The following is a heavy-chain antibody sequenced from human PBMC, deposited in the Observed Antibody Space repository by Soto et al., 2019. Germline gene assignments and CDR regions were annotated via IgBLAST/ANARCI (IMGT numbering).Heavy chain of an antibody. CDR2: IYYSGST. Sequence: NPSETLSLTCTVSGGSVSSGDYFWSWLRQSPGKRLEWIAYIYYSGSTNYNPSLKSRATISVDTFKSQVSLTLTSMIAADAALYYCARSPNYYYYGFDVWGQGTAVTVSS. V-gene: IGHV4-61*08. J-gene: IGHJ6*02. D-gene: IGHD3-10*01. CDR3: ARSPNYYYYGFDV. CDR1: GGSVSSGDYF.